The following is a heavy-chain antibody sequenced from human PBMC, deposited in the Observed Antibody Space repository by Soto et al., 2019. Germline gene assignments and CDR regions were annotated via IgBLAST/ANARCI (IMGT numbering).Heavy chain of an antibody. V-gene: IGHV1-69*01. J-gene: IGHJ4*02. CDR1: GGTFSSYA. Sequence: QVQLVQSGAEVKKPGSSVKASCKASGGTFSSYAISWVRQAPGQGLEWMGGIIPIFGTANYAQKYQGRVTITADESTSTAYMELSSLRSEDTAVYYCARDRDYGDYEGEWDDYWGQGTLVTVSS. D-gene: IGHD4-17*01. CDR3: ARDRDYGDYEGEWDDY. CDR2: IIPIFGTA.